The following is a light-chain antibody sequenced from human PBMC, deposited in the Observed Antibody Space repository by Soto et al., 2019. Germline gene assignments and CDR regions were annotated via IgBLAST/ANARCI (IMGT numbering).Light chain of an antibody. CDR3: QQLNTFPRT. J-gene: IGKJ1*01. V-gene: IGKV1-9*01. Sequence: DIQLTQSPSFLSASVGDRVTITCRASQGIDRYLAWYQQKPGKVPKLLIYAASTLQSGVPSRFSGSGSGREFTLTISSLQPEDFATYYCQQLNTFPRTFGQGTKVEIK. CDR1: QGIDRY. CDR2: AAS.